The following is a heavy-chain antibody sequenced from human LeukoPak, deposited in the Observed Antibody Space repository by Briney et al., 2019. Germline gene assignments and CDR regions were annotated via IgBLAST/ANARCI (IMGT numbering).Heavy chain of an antibody. D-gene: IGHD2-8*01. Sequence: PGGSLRLSXAASGFTFSSYAMSWVSQAPGKGLEWVSAISGSGGSTYYADSVKGRFTISRDNSKNTLYLQMNSLRAEDTAVYYCANGNRCTSPNCLGYYYFYMDVWGKGTTVTVSS. CDR1: GFTFSSYA. CDR2: ISGSGGST. V-gene: IGHV3-23*01. CDR3: ANGNRCTSPNCLGYYYFYMDV. J-gene: IGHJ6*03.